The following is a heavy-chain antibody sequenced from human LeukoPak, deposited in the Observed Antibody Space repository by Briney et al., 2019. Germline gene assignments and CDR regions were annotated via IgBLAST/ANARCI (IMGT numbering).Heavy chain of an antibody. Sequence: QPGGSLRLSGAASGFTFSSYWMHWVGQAPGKGLVWVSRLNIVGSSTSYADSVKGRFTIPRDNAKNTLYLQMNSLRAEDTAVYYCASPPADCSSTSCYYYYYMDVWGKGTTATVSS. CDR3: ASPPADCSSTSCYYYYYMDV. CDR2: LNIVGSST. J-gene: IGHJ6*03. V-gene: IGHV3-74*01. D-gene: IGHD2-2*01. CDR1: GFTFSSYW.